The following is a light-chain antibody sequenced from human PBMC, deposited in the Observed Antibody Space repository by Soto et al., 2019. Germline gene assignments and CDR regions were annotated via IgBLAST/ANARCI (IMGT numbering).Light chain of an antibody. CDR1: QDISNY. CDR3: HKYKSYPIN. Sequence: IQITHSPSSVSASVVDRVTITFLASQDISNYLVWFQQKPGKAPKSLIYGAISLQGGVPSRFSGSGSGTAFTLTISSLQPEDFATYYCHKYKSYPINFGQGTRLEIK. CDR2: GAI. J-gene: IGKJ5*01. V-gene: IGKV1-16*01.